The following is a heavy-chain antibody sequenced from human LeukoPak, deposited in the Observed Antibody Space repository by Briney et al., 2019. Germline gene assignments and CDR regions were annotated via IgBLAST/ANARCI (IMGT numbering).Heavy chain of an antibody. Sequence: SETLSLTCTVSGGSISSYYWSWIRQPPGKGLEWIGYISYSGSTNYNPSLKSRVTISVDTSKNQFSLKLSSVTAADTAVYYCARAGMATIRGFQHRGQGTLVTVSS. V-gene: IGHV4-59*12. CDR1: GGSISSYY. CDR3: ARAGMATIRGFQH. CDR2: ISYSGST. D-gene: IGHD5-24*01. J-gene: IGHJ1*01.